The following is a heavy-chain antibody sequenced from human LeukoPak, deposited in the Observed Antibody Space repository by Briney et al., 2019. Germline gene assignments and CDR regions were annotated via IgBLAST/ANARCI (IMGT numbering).Heavy chain of an antibody. D-gene: IGHD3/OR15-3a*01. Sequence: GGSLRLSCAASGFTFSSYGMHWVRQAPGKGLEWVAVISYDGGNKYYADSVKGRFTISRDNSKNTLYLQMNSLRAEDTAVYYCAKGRMISPYYFDYWGQGTLVTVSS. CDR2: ISYDGGNK. CDR1: GFTFSSYG. V-gene: IGHV3-30*18. CDR3: AKGRMISPYYFDY. J-gene: IGHJ4*02.